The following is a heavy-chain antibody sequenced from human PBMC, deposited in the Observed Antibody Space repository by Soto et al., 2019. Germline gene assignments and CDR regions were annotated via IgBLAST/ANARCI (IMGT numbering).Heavy chain of an antibody. J-gene: IGHJ4*02. CDR3: AEGGFYDGFDY. D-gene: IGHD5-12*01. Sequence: EVQLLESGGGLVQPGGSLRLTCAASGFTFNNFPMSWVRQAPGKGLEWVSSITKNSDRTYYAASVKGRFTISRDNSKNAVFLQLNSLRDEDTALYYCAEGGFYDGFDYWGQGTLVTASS. CDR2: ITKNSDRT. V-gene: IGHV3-23*01. CDR1: GFTFNNFP.